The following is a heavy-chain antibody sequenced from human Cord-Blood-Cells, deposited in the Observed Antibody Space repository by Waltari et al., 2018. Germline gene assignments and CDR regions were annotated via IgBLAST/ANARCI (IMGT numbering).Heavy chain of an antibody. CDR1: GFTFSSYA. V-gene: IGHV3-23*01. Sequence: EVQLLESGGGLVQPGGSLRLSCAASGFTFSSYAMSWVRQAPGKGLEWVSAISGSGGSTYYADSVKGRFTISRDNSKNTLYLQMNSLRAEDTAVYYCAKGGGDFWSGYYDAFDIWGQGTMVTVSS. CDR3: AKGGGDFWSGYYDAFDI. J-gene: IGHJ3*02. D-gene: IGHD3-3*01. CDR2: ISGSGGST.